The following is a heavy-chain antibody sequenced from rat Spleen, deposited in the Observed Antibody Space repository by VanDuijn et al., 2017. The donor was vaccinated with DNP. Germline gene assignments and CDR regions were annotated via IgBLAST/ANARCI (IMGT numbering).Heavy chain of an antibody. Sequence: EVQLVESGGGLVQPGNSLKLSCAASGFTFSKYGMHWIRQAPGKGLEWVASISNTGDNTYYSDSVKGRFSLSRDNSKSTLYLQMSSLRSEDTATYYCASRPPPTRGPFDYWGQGVTVTVSS. CDR1: GFTFSKYG. CDR3: ASRPPPTRGPFDY. CDR2: ISNTGDNT. D-gene: IGHD1-4*01. J-gene: IGHJ2*01. V-gene: IGHV5S23*01.